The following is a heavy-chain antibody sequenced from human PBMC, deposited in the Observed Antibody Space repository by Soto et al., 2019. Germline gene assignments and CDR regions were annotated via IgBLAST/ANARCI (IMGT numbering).Heavy chain of an antibody. CDR1: GGSISSGGYY. Sequence: QVQLQESGPGLVKPSQTLSLTCTVSGGSISSGGYYWSWIRQHPGKGLEWIGYIYYSGSTYYNPSLESRVTIAVDTSKNQFSLKLSSVTAADTTVYYCARDGATTVTTSSWFDPWGQGTLVTVSS. CDR3: ARDGATTVTTSSWFDP. CDR2: IYYSGST. V-gene: IGHV4-31*03. D-gene: IGHD4-17*01. J-gene: IGHJ5*02.